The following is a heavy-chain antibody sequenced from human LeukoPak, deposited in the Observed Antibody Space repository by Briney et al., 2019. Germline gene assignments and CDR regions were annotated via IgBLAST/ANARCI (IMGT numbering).Heavy chain of an antibody. CDR2: INGNGGST. D-gene: IGHD3-3*01. Sequence: GSLRLSCAASGFTFSNAWMSWVRQVPGKGLEWVSSINGNGGSTAYADSVKGRFTISRDNAKNSLYLQMNSLRAEDTAFYYCARHDFWSGFKGGDYWGQGTLVTVSS. CDR1: GFTFSNAW. J-gene: IGHJ4*02. V-gene: IGHV3-20*04. CDR3: ARHDFWSGFKGGDY.